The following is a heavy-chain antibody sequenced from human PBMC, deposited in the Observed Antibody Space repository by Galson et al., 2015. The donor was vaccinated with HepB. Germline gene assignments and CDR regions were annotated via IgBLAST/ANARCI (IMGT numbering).Heavy chain of an antibody. CDR1: GFTFSSYA. CDR3: AWYYDILTGYLTPYYFDY. CDR2: ISGSGGST. J-gene: IGHJ4*02. V-gene: IGHV3-23*01. D-gene: IGHD3-9*01. Sequence: SLRLSCAASGFTFSSYAMSWVRQAPGKGLEWVSAISGSGGSTYYADSVKGRFTISRDNSKNTLYLQMNSLRAEDTAVYYCAWYYDILTGYLTPYYFDYWGQGTLVTVSS.